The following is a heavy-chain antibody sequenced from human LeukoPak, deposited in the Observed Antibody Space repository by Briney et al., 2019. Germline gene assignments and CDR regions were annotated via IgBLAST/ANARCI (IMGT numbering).Heavy chain of an antibody. CDR3: ARVPGKYYYGSGSKYYYYYGMDV. J-gene: IGHJ6*02. D-gene: IGHD3-10*01. CDR2: ISPYNGNT. CDR1: GYTFTSYG. V-gene: IGHV1-18*04. Sequence: ASVKVSCKASGYTFTSYGVSWVRQAPGQGLEWMAWISPYNGNTHFADKLQGRVTLSTDIFTSTAYMELWSLRSDDTAVYYCARVPGKYYYGSGSKYYYYYGMDVWGQGTTVTVSS.